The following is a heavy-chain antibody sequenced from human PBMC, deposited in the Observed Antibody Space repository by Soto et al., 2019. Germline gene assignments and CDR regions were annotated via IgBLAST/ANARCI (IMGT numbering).Heavy chain of an antibody. J-gene: IGHJ4*02. CDR2: IIPIFGTA. V-gene: IGHV1-69*06. Sequence: GASVNVSFKASGGTFSSYAISWVRQAPGQGLEWMGGIIPIFGTANYAQKFQGRVTITADKSTSTAYMELSSLRSEDTAVYYCARDGDPSLEPYWGQGTLVTVSS. CDR3: ARDGDPSLEPY. D-gene: IGHD1-1*01. CDR1: GGTFSSYA.